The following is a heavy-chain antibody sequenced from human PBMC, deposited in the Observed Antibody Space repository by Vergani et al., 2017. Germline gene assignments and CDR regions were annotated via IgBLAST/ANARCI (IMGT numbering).Heavy chain of an antibody. V-gene: IGHV1-69*01. CDR2: IIPIFGTA. J-gene: IGHJ5*02. D-gene: IGHD3-10*01. CDR1: GGTFSSYA. CDR3: ARSHGLGSYYNPADWFDP. Sequence: QVQLVQSGAEVKKPGSSVKVSCKASGGTFSSYAISWVRQAPGQGLEWMGGIIPIFGTANYAQKFQGRVTITADESTSTAYMELSSLRSEDTAVYYCARSHGLGSYYNPADWFDPWGQGTLVTVSS.